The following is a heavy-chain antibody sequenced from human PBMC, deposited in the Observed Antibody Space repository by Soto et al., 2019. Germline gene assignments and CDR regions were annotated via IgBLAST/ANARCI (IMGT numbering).Heavy chain of an antibody. CDR1: VFTFSNAW. J-gene: IGHJ6*02. CDR2: IKSKTDGGTT. D-gene: IGHD6-13*01. CDR3: TTGAHSSRWLNYYYYGMDV. V-gene: IGHV3-15*07. Sequence: EVQLVESGGGLVKPGGSLRLSCAASVFTFSNAWMNWVRQAPGKGLEWVGRIKSKTDGGTTDYAAPGKGRFTISRDDSKNTLYLQMNSLKTEDTAVYYCTTGAHSSRWLNYYYYGMDVWGQGTTVTVSS.